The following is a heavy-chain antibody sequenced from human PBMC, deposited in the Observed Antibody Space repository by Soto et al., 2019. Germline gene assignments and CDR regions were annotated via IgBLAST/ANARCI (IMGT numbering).Heavy chain of an antibody. CDR3: AKGSEVPAAIYNWFDP. D-gene: IGHD2-2*01. CDR2: ISGSGGST. J-gene: IGHJ5*02. CDR1: GFTFSSYA. V-gene: IGHV3-23*01. Sequence: GGSLRLSCAASGFTFSSYAMSWVRQAPGKGLEWVSAISGSGGSTYYADSVKGRFTISRDNSKNTLYLQMNSLRAEDTAVFYCAKGSEVPAAIYNWFDPWGQGTLVTVSS.